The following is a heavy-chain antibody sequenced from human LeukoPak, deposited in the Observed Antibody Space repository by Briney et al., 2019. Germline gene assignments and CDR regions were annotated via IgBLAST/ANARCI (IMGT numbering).Heavy chain of an antibody. D-gene: IGHD5-18*01. Sequence: PGGSLRLSCAASGFTFSSFSMHWVRQAPGKGLEWVALTWNDGSNKYYADSVKGQFTISRDNSKNTLYLQMNSLGGEDTAVYYCARDRGYTYGHPFDYWGQGTLVSVSS. J-gene: IGHJ4*02. CDR2: TWNDGSNK. CDR3: ARDRGYTYGHPFDY. CDR1: GFTFSSFS. V-gene: IGHV3-33*01.